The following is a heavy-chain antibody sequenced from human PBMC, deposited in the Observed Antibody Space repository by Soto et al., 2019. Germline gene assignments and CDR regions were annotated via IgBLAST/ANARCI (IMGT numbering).Heavy chain of an antibody. D-gene: IGHD4-17*01. CDR1: GDTFTNYD. Sequence: QVQLVQSGAEVKKPGASVKVSCKTSGDTFTNYDINWVRQAAGQGLEWMGRMNPNSGDTAYAQRFQGRVTMTRNTSITTAYMELSSLKSEDTAVYYCSRVRRGYGDYYYYYGMDVWGQGTTVTVSS. J-gene: IGHJ6*02. CDR3: SRVRRGYGDYYYYYGMDV. V-gene: IGHV1-8*01. CDR2: MNPNSGDT.